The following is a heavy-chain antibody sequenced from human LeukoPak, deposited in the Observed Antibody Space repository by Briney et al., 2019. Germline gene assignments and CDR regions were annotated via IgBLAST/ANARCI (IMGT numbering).Heavy chain of an antibody. J-gene: IGHJ3*02. CDR1: GFTFSSYE. D-gene: IGHD2-15*01. CDR2: ISSSGSTI. Sequence: GGSLRLACAASGFTFSSYEMNWVRQAPGKGLEWVSYISSSGSTIYYADSVKGRFTISRDNAKNSLYLQMNILRAEDTAVYYCARGLYCSGGSCYLTRDAFDIWGQGTMVTVSS. V-gene: IGHV3-48*03. CDR3: ARGLYCSGGSCYLTRDAFDI.